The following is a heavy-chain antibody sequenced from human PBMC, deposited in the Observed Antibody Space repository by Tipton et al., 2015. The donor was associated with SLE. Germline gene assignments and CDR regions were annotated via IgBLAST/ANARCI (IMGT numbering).Heavy chain of an antibody. CDR1: GGTFSSYA. Sequence: QSGAEVKKPGSSVKVSCKASGGTFSSYAISWVRQAPGQGLEWMGRIIPIFGTANYAQKFQGRVTITADESTSTAYMELSSLRSDDTAVYYCARDQYYYDSTGYYPQYYYYYGMDVWGQGTTVTVSS. D-gene: IGHD3-22*01. CDR3: ARDQYYYDSTGYYPQYYYYYGMDV. CDR2: IIPIFGTA. V-gene: IGHV1-69*15. J-gene: IGHJ6*02.